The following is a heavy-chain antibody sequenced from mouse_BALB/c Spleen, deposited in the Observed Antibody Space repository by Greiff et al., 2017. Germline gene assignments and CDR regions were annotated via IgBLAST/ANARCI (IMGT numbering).Heavy chain of an antibody. D-gene: IGHD2-3*01. CDR1: GFTFSSFG. Sequence: EVKLVESGGGLVKPGGSLKLSCAASGFTFSSFGMHWVRQAPEKGLEWVAYISSGSSTIYYADTVKGRFTISRDNPKNTLFLQMTSLRSEDTAMYYCARRYDGYLSMDYWGQGTSVTVSS. V-gene: IGHV5-17*02. J-gene: IGHJ4*01. CDR2: ISSGSSTI. CDR3: ARRYDGYLSMDY.